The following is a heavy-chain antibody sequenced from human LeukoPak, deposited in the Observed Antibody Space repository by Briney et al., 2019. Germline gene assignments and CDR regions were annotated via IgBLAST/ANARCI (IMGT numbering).Heavy chain of an antibody. J-gene: IGHJ4*02. Sequence: GASVKVSCKASGYTFTSYDINWVRQATGQGLEWMGWMNPNSGNTGYAQKFQGRVTMTRNTSISTAYMELSSLRSEDTAVYYCARNLWFGKLSGNMVDYWGQGTLVTVSS. CDR1: GYTFTSYD. V-gene: IGHV1-8*01. CDR2: MNPNSGNT. D-gene: IGHD3-10*01. CDR3: ARNLWFGKLSGNMVDY.